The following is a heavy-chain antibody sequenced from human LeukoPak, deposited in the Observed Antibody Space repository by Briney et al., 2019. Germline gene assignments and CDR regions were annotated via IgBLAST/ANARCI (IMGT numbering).Heavy chain of an antibody. D-gene: IGHD3-3*01. V-gene: IGHV4-34*01. J-gene: IGHJ6*03. CDR3: ARRQNSVTIFGMIRVGYYYMDV. CDR2: INHSGST. CDR1: GGSFSGYC. Sequence: SETLSLTCAVYGGSFSGYCWSWIRQPPGKGLEGIREINHSGSTNYNPSLKSRVTISVDTSKNQFSLKLSSVTAADTAVYYCARRQNSVTIFGMIRVGYYYMDVWGKGTTVTVSS.